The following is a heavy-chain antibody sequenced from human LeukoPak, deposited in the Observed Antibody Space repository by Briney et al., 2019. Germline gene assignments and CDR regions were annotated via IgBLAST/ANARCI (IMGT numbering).Heavy chain of an antibody. CDR2: IVRTGNR. Sequence: SETLSLTCTVSGGSISSYYWGWIRQPPGKGLEWIARIVRTGNRYYNPPLKSRVTISVDTSKNQLSLKLTSLTAADTAIYYCARVDNYYGLGSFGASHYYYMDVWGKGTTVTVSS. CDR3: ARVDNYYGLGSFGASHYYYMDV. V-gene: IGHV4-38-2*02. D-gene: IGHD3-10*01. J-gene: IGHJ6*03. CDR1: GGSISSYY.